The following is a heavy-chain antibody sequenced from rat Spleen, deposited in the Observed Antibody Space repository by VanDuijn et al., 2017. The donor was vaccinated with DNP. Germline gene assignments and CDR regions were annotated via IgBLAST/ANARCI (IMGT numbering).Heavy chain of an antibody. D-gene: IGHD1-2*01. CDR2: ISYDGGST. J-gene: IGHJ2*01. V-gene: IGHV5-22*01. CDR1: GFTFSDYY. CDR3: ARHDRYSNPFDY. Sequence: EVQLVESGGGFVQPGRSLKLSCAASGFTFSDYYMAWVRQAPTKGLEWVAYISYDGGSTYYGDSVKGRFTISRDNAESSLYLQMNSLKSEDTATYYCARHDRYSNPFDYWGQGVLVTVSS.